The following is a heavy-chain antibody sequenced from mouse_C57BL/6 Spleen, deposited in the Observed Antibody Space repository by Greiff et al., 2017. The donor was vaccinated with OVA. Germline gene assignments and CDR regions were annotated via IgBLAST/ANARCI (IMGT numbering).Heavy chain of an antibody. J-gene: IGHJ4*01. CDR3: ARRDYGSSYEDY. Sequence: QVQLQQSGAELARPGASVKLSCKASGYTFTSYGMSWVKQRTGQGLEWIGEIYPRSGNTYYNEKFKGKATLTADKSSSTAYMELRSLTSEDSAVYFCARRDYGSSYEDYWGQGTSVTVSS. CDR2: IYPRSGNT. D-gene: IGHD1-1*01. CDR1: GYTFTSYG. V-gene: IGHV1-81*01.